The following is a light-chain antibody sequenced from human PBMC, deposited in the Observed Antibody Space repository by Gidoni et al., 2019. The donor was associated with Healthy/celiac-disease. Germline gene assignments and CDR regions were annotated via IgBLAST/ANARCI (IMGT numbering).Light chain of an antibody. CDR1: QDISNY. CDR3: QQYDNLPLT. CDR2: DAS. Sequence: DIQMTQSPSSLSASVGDRVTITCQASQDISNYLNWYQQKPGKAPKLLHYDASNLETGVPSRFSGSGSWTDFTFTISSLQPEDIATYYCQQYDNLPLTFGPGTKVDIK. V-gene: IGKV1-33*01. J-gene: IGKJ3*01.